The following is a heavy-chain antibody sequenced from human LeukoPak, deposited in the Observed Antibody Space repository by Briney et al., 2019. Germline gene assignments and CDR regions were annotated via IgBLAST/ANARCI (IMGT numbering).Heavy chain of an antibody. CDR2: IHSGLNP. J-gene: IGHJ4*01. V-gene: IGHV4-59*01. CDR3: VRERGGL. D-gene: IGHD2-15*01. CDR1: GGSMTNYY. Sequence: SETLCGTCTVSGGSMTNYYWNWMRQPPGKGLEWIGNIHSGLNPHYKSSLMSRMTISRDTSKNQVFLKLTSVTAADTAVYYCVRERGGLWGHG.